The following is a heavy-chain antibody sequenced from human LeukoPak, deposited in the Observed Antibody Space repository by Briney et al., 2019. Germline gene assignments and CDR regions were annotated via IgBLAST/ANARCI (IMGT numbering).Heavy chain of an antibody. CDR2: IYYSGST. J-gene: IGHJ6*03. D-gene: IGHD3-3*01. V-gene: IGHV4-39*07. Sequence: SEALSLTCTVSGGSISSSSYYWGWIRQPPGKGLEWIGSIYYSGSTYYNPSLKSRVTISVDTSKNQFSLKLSSVTAADTAVYYCARVYYDFWSGYENYYYYYMDVWGKGTTVTISS. CDR1: GGSISSSSYY. CDR3: ARVYYDFWSGYENYYYYYMDV.